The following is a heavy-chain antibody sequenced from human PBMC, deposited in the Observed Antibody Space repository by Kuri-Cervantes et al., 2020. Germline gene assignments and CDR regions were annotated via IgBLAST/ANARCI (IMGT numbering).Heavy chain of an antibody. Sequence: SETLSLTCTISGGSISSYYWSWIRQPPGKGLEWIGYIYYSGSTSYNPSLKSRVTISVDTSKNQFSLKLSSVTAADTAVYYCASFPYYYDSSDDYWGQGTLVTVSS. D-gene: IGHD3-22*01. CDR2: IYYSGST. CDR3: ASFPYYYDSSDDY. CDR1: GGSISSYY. V-gene: IGHV4-59*08. J-gene: IGHJ4*02.